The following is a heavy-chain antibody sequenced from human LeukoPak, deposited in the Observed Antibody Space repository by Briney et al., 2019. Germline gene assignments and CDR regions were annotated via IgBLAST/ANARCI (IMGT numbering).Heavy chain of an antibody. CDR2: IIPIFGIA. D-gene: IGHD3-10*02. J-gene: IGHJ5*02. Sequence: SVKVSCKASGGTFSSYAISWVRQAPGQGLEWMGRIIPIFGIANYAQKFQGRVTITADKSTSTAYMELSSLRAEDTAVYYCARMLGDGWFDPWGQGTPVTVSS. CDR1: GGTFSSYA. V-gene: IGHV1-69*04. CDR3: ARMLGDGWFDP.